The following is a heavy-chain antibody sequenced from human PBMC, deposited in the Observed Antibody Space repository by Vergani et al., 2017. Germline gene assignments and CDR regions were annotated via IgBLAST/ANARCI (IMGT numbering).Heavy chain of an antibody. CDR1: GGTFSSYA. V-gene: IGHV3-23*04. CDR2: ISGSGGST. J-gene: IGHJ4*02. D-gene: IGHD5-18*01. Sequence: VQLVQSGAEVKKPGSSVKVSCKASGGTFSSYAMSWVRQAPGKGLEWVSAISGSGGSTYYADSVKGRFTISRDNSKNTLYLQMNSLRAEDTAVYYCAKGSTAMVRGWGQGTLVTVSS. CDR3: AKGSTAMVRG.